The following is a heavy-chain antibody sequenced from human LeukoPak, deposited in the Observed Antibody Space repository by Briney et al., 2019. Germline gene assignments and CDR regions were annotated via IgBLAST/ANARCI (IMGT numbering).Heavy chain of an antibody. CDR2: ISSSSSYI. V-gene: IGHV3-21*01. CDR3: ARDPSSWSSGLYYFDY. CDR1: GFTFSSYS. J-gene: IGHJ4*02. Sequence: GGSLRLSCAASGFTFSSYSMNWVRQAPGKGLEWVSSISSSSSYIYYADSVKGRFTISRDNAENSLYLQMSSLSAEDTAVYYCARDPSSWSSGLYYFDYWGQGTLVTVSS.